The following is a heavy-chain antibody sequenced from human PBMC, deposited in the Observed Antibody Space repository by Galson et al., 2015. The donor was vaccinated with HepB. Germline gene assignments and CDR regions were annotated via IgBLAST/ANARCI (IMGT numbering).Heavy chain of an antibody. CDR2: INPSGGST. D-gene: IGHD6-19*01. Sequence: SVKVSCKASGYTFTSYYMHWVRQAPGQGLEWMGIINPSGGSTSYAQKFQGRVTMTRDTSTSTVYMELSSLRSEDTAVYYCARARGYSSGWYYYGMDVWGQGTTVTVSS. V-gene: IGHV1-46*01. J-gene: IGHJ6*02. CDR3: ARARGYSSGWYYYGMDV. CDR1: GYTFTSYY.